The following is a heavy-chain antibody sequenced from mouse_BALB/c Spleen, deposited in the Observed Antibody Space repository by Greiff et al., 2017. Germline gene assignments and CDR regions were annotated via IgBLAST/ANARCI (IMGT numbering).Heavy chain of an antibody. CDR3: ARSDYYGSSPYYFDY. CDR1: GYSFTSYY. Sequence: VQLQQSGPELMKPGASVKISCKASGYSFTSYYMHWVKQSHGKSLEWIGYIDPFNGGTSYNQKFKGKATLTVDKSSSTAYMELLSLTSEDSAVYYCARSDYYGSSPYYFDYWGQGTTLTVSS. CDR2: IDPFNGGT. V-gene: IGHV1-31*01. J-gene: IGHJ2*01. D-gene: IGHD1-1*01.